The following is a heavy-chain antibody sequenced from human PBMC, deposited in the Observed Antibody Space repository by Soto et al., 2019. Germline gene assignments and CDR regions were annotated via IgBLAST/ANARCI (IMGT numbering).Heavy chain of an antibody. V-gene: IGHV4-59*01. CDR1: GCSISSYY. D-gene: IGHD3-9*01. Sequence: TSETLSLTCTVSGCSISSYYWSWIRQPPGKGLEWIGYIYYSGSTNYNPSLKSRVTISVDTSKNQFSLKLSSVTAADTAVYFCAGGGDILTGSSQVDYWGQGTLVTVSS. CDR3: AGGGDILTGSSQVDY. J-gene: IGHJ4*02. CDR2: IYYSGST.